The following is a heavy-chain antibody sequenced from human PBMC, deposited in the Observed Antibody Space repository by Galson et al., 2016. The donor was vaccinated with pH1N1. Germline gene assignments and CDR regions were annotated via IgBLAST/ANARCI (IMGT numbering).Heavy chain of an antibody. Sequence: SLRLSCAASTFTFSRHGMNWVRQAPGKGLEWISYISSSTRVFYADSVKGRFTISRDNAKNSLYLQMKSLRAEDTAVYYCVRDDYESWSGYDAFDIWGPGTMVIVSS. CDR1: TFTFSRHG. D-gene: IGHD3-3*01. CDR3: VRDDYESWSGYDAFDI. J-gene: IGHJ3*02. V-gene: IGHV3-48*04. CDR2: ISSSTRVF.